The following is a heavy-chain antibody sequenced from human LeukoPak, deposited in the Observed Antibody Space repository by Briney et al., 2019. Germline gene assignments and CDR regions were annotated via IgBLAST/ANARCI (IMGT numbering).Heavy chain of an antibody. J-gene: IGHJ4*02. V-gene: IGHV3-11*01. Sequence: KPGGSPRVSCAASGFTFCDYYMSCIRQAPGKGREWVSCIFSGCTISYADSVKGRFTISRDNAKNSLFLQMNSLRAEDTAVYYCARGRGLVANSDILTAYYPHLDSWGQGTLVTVSS. CDR2: IFSGCTI. CDR3: ARGRGLVANSDILTAYYPHLDS. D-gene: IGHD3-9*01. CDR1: GFTFCDYY.